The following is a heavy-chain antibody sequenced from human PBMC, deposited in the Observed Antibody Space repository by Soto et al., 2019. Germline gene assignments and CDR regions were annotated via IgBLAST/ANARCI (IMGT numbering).Heavy chain of an antibody. D-gene: IGHD3-10*01. CDR1: GFSLSTSGVG. J-gene: IGHJ6*02. CDR2: IYWDDDK. CDR3: AHKRDGSGSYYKGYGMDV. V-gene: IGHV2-5*02. Sequence: QITLKESGPTLVKPTQTLTLTCTFSGFSLSTSGVGVGWIRQPPGKALEWLALIYWDDDKRFSPSLKSRLTITKDTSKNQVVLTMNNMDPVDTATYYCAHKRDGSGSYYKGYGMDVWGQGTTVTVSS.